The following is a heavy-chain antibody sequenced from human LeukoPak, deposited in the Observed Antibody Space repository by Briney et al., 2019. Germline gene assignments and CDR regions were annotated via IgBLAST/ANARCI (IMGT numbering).Heavy chain of an antibody. V-gene: IGHV1-2*02. Sequence: GAAVKVSSSASGYRFTGYHIHWVRQAPGQGLEWMGWINPHSGGTKFAQKFQGRVTMTRDTSISTAYMGVSRLRSDDAAVYYCAREYYDILNGSLDSCGQGPLVTVSS. CDR2: INPHSGGT. CDR3: AREYYDILNGSLDS. J-gene: IGHJ4*02. D-gene: IGHD3-9*01. CDR1: GYRFTGYH.